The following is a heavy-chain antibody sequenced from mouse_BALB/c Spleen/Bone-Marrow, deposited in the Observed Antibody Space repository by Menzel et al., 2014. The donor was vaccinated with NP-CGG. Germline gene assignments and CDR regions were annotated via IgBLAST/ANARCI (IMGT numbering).Heavy chain of an antibody. CDR1: GYSITSDYV. CDR2: ISYSGXT. J-gene: IGHJ4*01. CDR3: ARWGGNYVGYYAMDY. D-gene: IGHD2-1*01. V-gene: IGHV3-2*02. Sequence: VQLQQSGPGLVKPSQSLSLPCSVAGYSITSDYVWNWIRQFPGNKLEWMGYISYSGXTSYNPSLKSRFSITRDTSKNQFFLQLNSVTTEDTATYYCARWGGNYVGYYAMDYWGQGTSVTVSS.